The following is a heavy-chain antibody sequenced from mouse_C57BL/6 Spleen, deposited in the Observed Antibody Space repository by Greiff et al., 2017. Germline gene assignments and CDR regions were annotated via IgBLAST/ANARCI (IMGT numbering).Heavy chain of an antibody. J-gene: IGHJ2*01. CDR3: ARWRSNYPYFDD. D-gene: IGHD2-5*01. CDR2: IYPGSGST. V-gene: IGHV1-55*01. CDR1: GYTFTSYW. Sequence: VQLQQPGAELVKPGASVKMSCKASGYTFTSYWITWVKQRPGQGLEWIGDIYPGSGSTNYNEKFKSKATLTVDTSSSTAYMQLSSLTSEDSAVYYCARWRSNYPYFDDWGQGTTLTVSS.